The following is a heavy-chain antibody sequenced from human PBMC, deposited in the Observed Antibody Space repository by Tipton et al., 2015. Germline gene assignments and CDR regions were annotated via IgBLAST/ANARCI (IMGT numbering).Heavy chain of an antibody. V-gene: IGHV4-39*01. CDR3: ARRALYSSGWYYFDY. CDR1: GDSISSDY. D-gene: IGHD6-19*01. CDR2: VYYSGNT. J-gene: IGHJ4*02. Sequence: TLSLTCTVSGDSISSDYWGWIRQPPGKGLEWIGSVYYSGNTYYNPSLKSRVTISVDTAKNQFSLKLSSVTAADTAVYYCARRALYSSGWYYFDYWGQGILVTFSS.